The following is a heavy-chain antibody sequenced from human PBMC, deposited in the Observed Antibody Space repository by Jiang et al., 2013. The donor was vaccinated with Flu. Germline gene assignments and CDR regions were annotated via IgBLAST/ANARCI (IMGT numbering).Heavy chain of an antibody. CDR1: GNTFSAYA. J-gene: IGHJ4*02. CDR3: ASPRGEYSYGYKFDY. Sequence: QSGSELKKPGASVKVSCKASGNTFSAYAMSWVRQAPGQGLEWMGWIHTNTGNPTYAQGFTGRFVFSLDTSVSTAYLQISSLQPGDTAVYYCASPRGEYSYGYKFDYWGQGTLVTVSS. V-gene: IGHV7-4-1*02. CDR2: IHTNTGNP. D-gene: IGHD3-16*01.